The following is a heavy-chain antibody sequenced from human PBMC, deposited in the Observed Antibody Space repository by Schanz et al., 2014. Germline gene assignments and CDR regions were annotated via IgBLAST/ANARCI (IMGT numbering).Heavy chain of an antibody. Sequence: EVQLVESGGGLVQPGGSLKLSCAASGFIFSSYAMTWVRQAPGKGLEWVSAMSATGADTYYADSVKGRFTISRDNSKSTLYLQMNSLRAEDTAVYYCARDPSGSYGWFDPWGQGNLVAVSS. CDR2: MSATGADT. CDR3: ARDPSGSYGWFDP. J-gene: IGHJ5*02. D-gene: IGHD1-26*01. CDR1: GFIFSSYA. V-gene: IGHV3-23*04.